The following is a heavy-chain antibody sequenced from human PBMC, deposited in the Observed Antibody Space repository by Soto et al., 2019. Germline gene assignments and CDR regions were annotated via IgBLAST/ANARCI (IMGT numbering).Heavy chain of an antibody. Sequence: SETLSLTCTVSGGSITSITNHHCSWIRQPPGKGLEWIGYISYSGHTSYNPSLKSRDILSVDTSKNQVSLNLAFLTAADTAVYYCATQGFGTLHGLVDVWGQGTTVT. CDR1: GGSITSITNHH. D-gene: IGHD1-7*01. V-gene: IGHV4-59*08. CDR2: ISYSGHT. CDR3: ATQGFGTLHGLVDV. J-gene: IGHJ6*02.